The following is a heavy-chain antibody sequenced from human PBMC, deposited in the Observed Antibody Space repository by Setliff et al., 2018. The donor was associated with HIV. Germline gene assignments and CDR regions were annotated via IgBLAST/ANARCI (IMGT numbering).Heavy chain of an antibody. Sequence: SETLSRTCTVSGGSISSGGYYWSWIRQHPGKGLEWIGYISYSGSNYYNPSLKSRVTRSVDTSKNQFSLKLSSVTAADTAVYYCASRITMIAKAYWYFDLWGRGTLVTDS. CDR1: GGSISSGGYY. D-gene: IGHD3-22*01. V-gene: IGHV4-31*03. J-gene: IGHJ2*01. CDR3: ASRITMIAKAYWYFDL. CDR2: ISYSGSN.